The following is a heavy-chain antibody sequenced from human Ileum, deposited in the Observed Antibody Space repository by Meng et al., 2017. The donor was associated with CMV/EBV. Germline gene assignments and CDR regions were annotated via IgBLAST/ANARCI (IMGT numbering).Heavy chain of an antibody. V-gene: IGHV1-69*04. CDR3: ARDPERQWLVRTLTDYYFDY. Sequence: SVKVSCKASGDTSNSHSISWLREVPGQGVEWMGRIIPRVGIPNYIPKFQGKITISADKSTNTAYLEVTSPTSEDTAMYYCARDPERQWLVRTLTDYYFDYWGQGTLVTVSS. CDR1: GDTSNSHS. CDR2: IIPRVGIP. D-gene: IGHD6-19*01. J-gene: IGHJ4*02.